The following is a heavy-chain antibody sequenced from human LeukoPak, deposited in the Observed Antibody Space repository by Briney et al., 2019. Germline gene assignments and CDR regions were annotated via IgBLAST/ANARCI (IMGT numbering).Heavy chain of an antibody. CDR2: INPDSGNT. V-gene: IGHV1-2*02. Sequence: ASVKVSCKASGYIFTGYYLHWVRQAPGQGLEWMGWINPDSGNTNYAQNFQGRVTMTRDTSITTAYMELSSLRSDGTAVYYCARRYCGITGCYYFDYWGQGTLVTVSS. CDR3: ARRYCGITGCYYFDY. J-gene: IGHJ4*02. D-gene: IGHD2-2*01. CDR1: GYIFTGYY.